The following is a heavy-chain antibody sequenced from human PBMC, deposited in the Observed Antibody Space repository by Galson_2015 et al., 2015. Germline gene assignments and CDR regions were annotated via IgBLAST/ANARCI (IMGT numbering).Heavy chain of an antibody. CDR3: ARDVAGGDPHYWYFDL. CDR2: ISGSGGGT. D-gene: IGHD2-21*02. CDR1: GFTFSIYA. J-gene: IGHJ2*01. V-gene: IGHV3-23*01. Sequence: SLRLSCAASGFTFSIYAMSWVRQAPGKGLEWVSAISGSGGGTSYADSVKGRFTISRDNSKNTLYLQMNSLRAEDTALYYCARDVAGGDPHYWYFDLWGRGTLVTVSS.